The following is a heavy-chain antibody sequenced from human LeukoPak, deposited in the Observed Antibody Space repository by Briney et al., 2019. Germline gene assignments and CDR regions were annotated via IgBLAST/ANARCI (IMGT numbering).Heavy chain of an antibody. J-gene: IGHJ3*02. CDR1: GGSISRYY. CDR2: IDDSGDT. CDR3: ARSDYHNSGSHTVFDAFDI. Sequence: SETLSLTCTVSGGSISRYYWSWIRRPPGKGLEWVGYIDDSGDTNYNPSLKSQVTISVDKSKNQFSLKLSFVTAADTAMYYCARSDYHNSGSHTVFDAFDIWGQGTRVTVSS. D-gene: IGHD3-10*01. V-gene: IGHV4-59*01.